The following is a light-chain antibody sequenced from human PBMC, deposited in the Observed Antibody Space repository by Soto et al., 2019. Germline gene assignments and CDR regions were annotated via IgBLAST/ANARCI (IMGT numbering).Light chain of an antibody. V-gene: IGKV3D-15*01. CDR1: QTIGSN. CDR2: AVS. CDR3: QQYDNWPPLT. Sequence: EVVMTQSPATLSVSPGERATLSCLASQTIGSNLAWYQKKPGQPPRLLLYAVSTRAIGVPARFSGSGSETEFTLTIISLQSEDFSLYYCQQYDNWPPLTFGGGTKVEI. J-gene: IGKJ4*01.